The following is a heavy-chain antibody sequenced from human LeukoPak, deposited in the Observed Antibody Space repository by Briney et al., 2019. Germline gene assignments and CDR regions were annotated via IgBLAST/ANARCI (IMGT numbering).Heavy chain of an antibody. CDR1: GFTFSSYS. J-gene: IGHJ4*02. CDR2: IYSGGST. V-gene: IGHV3-53*01. D-gene: IGHD3-3*01. CDR3: AKVPYYDFWSGYYPDY. Sequence: GGSLRLSCAASGFTFSSYSMNWVRQAPGKGLEWVSVIYSGGSTYYADSVKGRFTISRDNSKNTLYLQMNSLRAEDTAVYYCAKVPYYDFWSGYYPDYWGQGTLVTVSS.